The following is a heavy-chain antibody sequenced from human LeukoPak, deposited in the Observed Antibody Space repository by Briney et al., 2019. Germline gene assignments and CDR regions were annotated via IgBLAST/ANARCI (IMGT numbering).Heavy chain of an antibody. Sequence: PSETPSLTCAVYGGSFSGYYWSWIRQPPGKGLEWIGEINHSGSTNYNPSLKGRVTISVDTSKNQFSLKLSSVTAADTAVYYCARQDADYWGQGTLVTVSS. CDR2: INHSGST. CDR3: ARQDADY. V-gene: IGHV4-34*01. CDR1: GGSFSGYY. D-gene: IGHD2-15*01. J-gene: IGHJ4*02.